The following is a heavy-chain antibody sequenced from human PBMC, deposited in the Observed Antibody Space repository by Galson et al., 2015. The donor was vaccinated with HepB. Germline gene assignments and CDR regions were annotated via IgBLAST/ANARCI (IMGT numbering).Heavy chain of an antibody. V-gene: IGHV1-58*02. D-gene: IGHD2-8*01. CDR1: GFTFTSSA. CDR3: AVTLPHYCPNSDAFDI. CDR2: IVVGSGNT. Sequence: SVKVSCKASGFTFTSSAMQWVRQARGQRLEWIGWIVVGSGNTNYAQKFQERVTITRDMSTSTAYMELSSLRSEDTAAYYCAVTLPHYCPNSDAFDIWGQGTMVTVSS. J-gene: IGHJ3*02.